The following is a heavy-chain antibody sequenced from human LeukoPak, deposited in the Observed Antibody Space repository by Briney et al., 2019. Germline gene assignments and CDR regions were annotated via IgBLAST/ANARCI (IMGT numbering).Heavy chain of an antibody. CDR3: ARSRDVLRYFDWLLSFDY. CDR1: GGTSSSYA. D-gene: IGHD3-9*01. Sequence: ASVKVSCKASGGTSSSYAISWVRQAPGQGLEWMGGIIPIFGTANYAQKFQGRVTITTDESTSTAYMELSSLRSEDTAVYYCARSRDVLRYFDWLLSFDYWGQGTLVTASS. V-gene: IGHV1-69*05. CDR2: IIPIFGTA. J-gene: IGHJ4*02.